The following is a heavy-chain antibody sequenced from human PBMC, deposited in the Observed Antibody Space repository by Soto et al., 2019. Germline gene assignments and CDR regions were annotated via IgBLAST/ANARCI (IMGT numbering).Heavy chain of an antibody. Sequence: SETLSLTCSVSGVSVTGYYWTWIRHSPGKGLEWIGYVYHTGNTYYNPSLKSRVTISLDTSKNQVSLRLRSVTAADTAVYYCAREQYNWKMWGQGTLVTVSS. CDR3: AREQYNWKM. CDR2: VYHTGNT. CDR1: GVSVTGYY. D-gene: IGHD1-20*01. J-gene: IGHJ4*02. V-gene: IGHV4-59*02.